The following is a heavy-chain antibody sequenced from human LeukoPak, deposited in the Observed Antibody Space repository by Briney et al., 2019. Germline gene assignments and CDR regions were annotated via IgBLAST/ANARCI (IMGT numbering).Heavy chain of an antibody. CDR2: LNEDGSDK. J-gene: IGHJ4*02. CDR3: AISVVRPAPFDF. V-gene: IGHV3-7*01. Sequence: PGGSLRLSCTASGFTFRIYWMSWVRQAPGRGLEWVAMLNEDGSDKYYVDAVKGRFTISRDNAQSSLYLQMNSLRAEDTAVYYCAISVVRPAPFDFWGQGTLVTVSS. D-gene: IGHD2-15*01. CDR1: GFTFRIYW.